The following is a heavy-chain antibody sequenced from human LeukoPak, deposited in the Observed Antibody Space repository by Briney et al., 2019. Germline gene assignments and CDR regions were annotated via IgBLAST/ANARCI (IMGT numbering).Heavy chain of an antibody. V-gene: IGHV3-30*02. Sequence: GGSLRLSCAASGVIFSSYGMHWVRQAPGKGLEWVAFIQYDETNKYYTDSVKGRFTISRDKSKNTLYLQMNSLRPEDTAVYYCAKDGPPVDYWGQGTLVTVSS. CDR2: IQYDETNK. CDR3: AKDGPPVDY. CDR1: GVIFSSYG. J-gene: IGHJ4*02.